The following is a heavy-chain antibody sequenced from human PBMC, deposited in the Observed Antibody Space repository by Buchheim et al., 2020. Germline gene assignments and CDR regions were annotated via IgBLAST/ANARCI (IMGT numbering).Heavy chain of an antibody. CDR2: ISGSGGST. J-gene: IGHJ3*01. V-gene: IGHV3-23*01. D-gene: IGHD1-7*01. CDR1: GITFSSYD. Sequence: EVQLLESGGGLVQPGGSLRLSCAASGITFSSYDMTWVRQAPGKGLEWVSGISGSGGSTYYADSVKGRFTISSDNSKNMLYLQMNSLRAEDTAVYYCAKDPINWNYGRLFWGQGT. CDR3: AKDPINWNYGRLF.